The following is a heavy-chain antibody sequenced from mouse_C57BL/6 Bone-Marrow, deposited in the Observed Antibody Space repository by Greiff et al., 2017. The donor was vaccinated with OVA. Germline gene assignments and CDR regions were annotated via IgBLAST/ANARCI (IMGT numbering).Heavy chain of an antibody. CDR1: GYTFTDHT. D-gene: IGHD2-4*01. V-gene: IGHV1-78*01. CDR2: IYPRYVST. J-gene: IGHJ3*01. CDR3: AHDYGFAY. Sequence: QVQLQQSDAELVKPGASVTISCQVSGYTFTDHTLHCMKQRPEQGLEWIGYIYPRYVSTKYNEKFKGKATLTADKSSSTAYMQLNSLTSEDSAVYFCAHDYGFAYWGQGTLVTVAA.